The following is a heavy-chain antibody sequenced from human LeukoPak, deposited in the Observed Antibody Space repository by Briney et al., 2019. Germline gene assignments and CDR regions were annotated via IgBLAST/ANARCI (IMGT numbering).Heavy chain of an antibody. V-gene: IGHV4-30-4*01. CDR3: SATIVVLTGYYYGMNV. CDR2: IYYSGST. J-gene: IGHJ6*02. D-gene: IGHD2/OR15-2a*01. CDR1: GGSISSGDYY. Sequence: SQTLSLTCTVSGGSISSGDYYWGWIRQPPGTGLEWLGYIYYSGSTYYNPSLKSRVTISVDTSKNQFSLKLSSVTAADTAVYYCSATIVVLTGYYYGMNVWGQGTTVTVSS.